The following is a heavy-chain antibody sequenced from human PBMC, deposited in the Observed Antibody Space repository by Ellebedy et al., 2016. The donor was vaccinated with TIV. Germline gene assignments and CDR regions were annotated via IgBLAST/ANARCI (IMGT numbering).Heavy chain of an antibody. V-gene: IGHV3-49*03. CDR2: IRSKASGGTT. CDR1: GFSFGDYT. Sequence: GGSLRLXXTASGFSFGDYTMSWFRQAPGKGLEWVGFIRSKASGGTTEYAASVKGRFTISRDDSKSIAYLQMNSLKTEDTAVYYCTRDQYDFWSGYFTTVHFDYWGQGILVTVSS. J-gene: IGHJ4*02. D-gene: IGHD3-3*01. CDR3: TRDQYDFWSGYFTTVHFDY.